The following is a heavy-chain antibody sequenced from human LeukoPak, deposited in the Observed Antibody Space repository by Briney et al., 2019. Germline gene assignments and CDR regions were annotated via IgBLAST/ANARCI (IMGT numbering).Heavy chain of an antibody. J-gene: IGHJ4*02. D-gene: IGHD3-10*01. Sequence: SETLSLTCTVYGASFSGHYWTWIRQPPGKGLEWIGEINHSGSTNYNPSLKSRVTISVDTSKNQFSLKLSSVTAADTAVYYCAREVTSVLLWFGDYFDYWGQGTLVTVSS. V-gene: IGHV4-34*01. CDR1: GASFSGHY. CDR3: AREVTSVLLWFGDYFDY. CDR2: INHSGST.